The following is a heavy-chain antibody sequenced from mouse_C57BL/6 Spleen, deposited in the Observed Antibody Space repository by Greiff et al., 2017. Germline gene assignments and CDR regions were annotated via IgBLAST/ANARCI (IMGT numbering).Heavy chain of an antibody. Sequence: EVKVVESGGGLVKPGGSLKLSCAASGFTFSSYTMSWVRQTPGKRLEWVATISGGGGNTYYPDSVKGRFTISRDNAKNTLYLQMSSLRSEDTAVNYCARPTRGYFDYWGQGTTLTVSS. J-gene: IGHJ2*01. D-gene: IGHD2-14*01. CDR2: ISGGGGNT. CDR1: GFTFSSYT. CDR3: ARPTRGYFDY. V-gene: IGHV5-9*04.